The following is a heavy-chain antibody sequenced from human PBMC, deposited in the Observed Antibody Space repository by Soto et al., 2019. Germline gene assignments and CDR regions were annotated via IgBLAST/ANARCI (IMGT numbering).Heavy chain of an antibody. CDR3: ARGGSSSPHFDY. Sequence: QVQLVESGGGVVQPGRSLRLSCAASGFTFSSYGLHWVRQAPGKGLEWVAVIWYDGSNKYYADSVKGRFTISRDNSKNTPYLQMNSLRAEDTAVYYCARGGSSSPHFDYWGQGTLVTVAS. V-gene: IGHV3-33*01. CDR1: GFTFSSYG. CDR2: IWYDGSNK. J-gene: IGHJ4*02. D-gene: IGHD6-6*01.